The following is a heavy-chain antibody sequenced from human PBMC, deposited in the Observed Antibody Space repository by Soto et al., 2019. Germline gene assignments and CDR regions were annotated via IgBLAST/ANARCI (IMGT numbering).Heavy chain of an antibody. Sequence: EVQLVESGGGLVQPGGSLRLSCAASGFTFSSYWMHWVRQAPGKGLVWVSRIYTDGSSTNYADSVKGRFTISRDNAKNTLYLQINSLRAEDTAVYYCARGLMHLYGMDVWGQGTTVTVSS. CDR2: IYTDGSST. V-gene: IGHV3-74*01. CDR3: ARGLMHLYGMDV. D-gene: IGHD3-16*01. CDR1: GFTFSSYW. J-gene: IGHJ6*02.